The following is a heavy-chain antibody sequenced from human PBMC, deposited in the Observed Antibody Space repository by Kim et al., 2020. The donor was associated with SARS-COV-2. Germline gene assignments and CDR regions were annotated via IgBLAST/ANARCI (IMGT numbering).Heavy chain of an antibody. CDR2: ISDDGRTT. Sequence: GGSLRLSCEAFGFIFRSFGMHRVRQVPVEGLVCVARISDDGRTTEYADSVKGRFTLSRDDARNTLFLQMNSLRGDDTTVYYCGRALRGMSDYWSQGTMAT. CDR3: GRALRGMSDY. D-gene: IGHD1-26*01. V-gene: IGHV3-74*03. CDR1: GFIFRSFG. J-gene: IGHJ4*02.